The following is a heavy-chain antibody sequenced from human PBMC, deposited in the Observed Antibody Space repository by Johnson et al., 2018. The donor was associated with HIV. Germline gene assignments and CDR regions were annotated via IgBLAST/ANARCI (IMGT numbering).Heavy chain of an antibody. V-gene: IGHV3-48*04. Sequence: VQLVESGGGVVQPGKSLRLSCAASGFTFSSYAMHWVRQAPGKGLEWISYITGSGSTISYADSVKGRFTISRDNAKNSLYLQMNSLRVEDTAVYYCARGGSDVFDIWGQGTMVTVSS. D-gene: IGHD3-16*01. CDR2: ITGSGSTI. J-gene: IGHJ3*02. CDR3: ARGGSDVFDI. CDR1: GFTFSSYA.